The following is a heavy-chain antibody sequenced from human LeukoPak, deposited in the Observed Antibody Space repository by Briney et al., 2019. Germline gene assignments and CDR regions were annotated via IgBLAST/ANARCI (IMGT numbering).Heavy chain of an antibody. CDR1: GFTFSSYA. CDR3: AKTQWLAPYNWFDP. J-gene: IGHJ5*02. D-gene: IGHD6-19*01. CDR2: ISSSGGST. Sequence: PGGSLRLSCAASGFTFSSYAMSWVRQAPGKGLEWVSAISSSGGSTYYADSVKGRLTISRDNSKNTLYLQMNSLRAEDTAVYYCAKTQWLAPYNWFDPWGQGTLVTVSS. V-gene: IGHV3-23*01.